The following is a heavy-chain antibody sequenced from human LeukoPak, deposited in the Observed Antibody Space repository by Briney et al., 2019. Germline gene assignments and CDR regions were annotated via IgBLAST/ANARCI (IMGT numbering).Heavy chain of an antibody. CDR3: AKPVSMVRGVPDY. Sequence: GGSLRLSCAASGFTFDDYAMHWVRQAPGKGLEWVSGISWNSGSIGYADSVKGRFTISRDNSKNTLYLQMNSLRAEDTAVYYCAKPVSMVRGVPDYWGQGTLVTVSS. CDR1: GFTFDDYA. CDR2: ISWNSGSI. V-gene: IGHV3-9*01. J-gene: IGHJ4*02. D-gene: IGHD3-10*01.